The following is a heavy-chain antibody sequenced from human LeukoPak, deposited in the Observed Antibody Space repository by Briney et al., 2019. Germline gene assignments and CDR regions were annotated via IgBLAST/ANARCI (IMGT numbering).Heavy chain of an antibody. V-gene: IGHV3-7*01. J-gene: IGHJ4*02. Sequence: GGSLRLSCAASGFAFRAYGMNWVRQAPGKGLEWVANINLGGSVISYADSLKGRCTTSRDNSENTLSLQMNSLTATPTAVYYCAAWGLHNYWGQGTLVTVSS. D-gene: IGHD2-21*02. CDR1: GFAFRAYG. CDR2: INLGGSVI. CDR3: AAWGLHNY.